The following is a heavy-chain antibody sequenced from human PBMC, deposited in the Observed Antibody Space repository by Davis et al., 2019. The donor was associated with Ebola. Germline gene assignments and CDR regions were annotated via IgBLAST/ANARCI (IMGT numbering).Heavy chain of an antibody. Sequence: PSETLSLTCAVYGGSFSGYYWSWIRQPPGKGLEWIGEINHSGSTNYNPSLKSRVTISVDTSKNQFSLKLSSVTAADTAVYYCATTGTTWGWFDPWGQGTLVTVSS. D-gene: IGHD1-1*01. CDR1: GGSFSGYY. CDR3: ATTGTTWGWFDP. J-gene: IGHJ5*02. V-gene: IGHV4-34*01. CDR2: INHSGST.